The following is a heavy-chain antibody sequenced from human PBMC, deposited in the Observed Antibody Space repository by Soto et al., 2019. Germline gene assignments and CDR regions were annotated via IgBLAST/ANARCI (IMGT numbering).Heavy chain of an antibody. CDR3: AKDIGYSSSWIDY. CDR1: GFTFDDYA. D-gene: IGHD6-13*01. CDR2: ISWNSGSI. J-gene: IGHJ4*02. V-gene: IGHV3-9*01. Sequence: EVQLVESGGGLVQPGRSLRLSCAASGFTFDDYAMHWVRQAPGKGLEWVSGISWNSGSIGYADSVKGRFTISRDNNKTSLYVKMKSLRAEDTALYYCAKDIGYSSSWIDYWGQGTLVIVSS.